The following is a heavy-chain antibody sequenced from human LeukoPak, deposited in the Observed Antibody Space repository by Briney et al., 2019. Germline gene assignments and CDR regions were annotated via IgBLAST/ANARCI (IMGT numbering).Heavy chain of an antibody. CDR2: INWNGGST. CDR3: ARGRKLYSSSWYLGGYYYYMDV. D-gene: IGHD6-13*01. V-gene: IGHV3-20*04. Sequence: GGSLRLSCAASGFTFDDYGMSCVRQAPGKGREWVSGINWNGGSTGYADSVKGRFTISRDNAKNSLYLQMNSLRAEDTALYYCARGRKLYSSSWYLGGYYYYMDVWGKGTTVTVSS. CDR1: GFTFDDYG. J-gene: IGHJ6*03.